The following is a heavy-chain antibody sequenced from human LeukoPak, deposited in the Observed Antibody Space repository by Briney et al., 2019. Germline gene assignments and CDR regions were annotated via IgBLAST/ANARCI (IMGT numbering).Heavy chain of an antibody. V-gene: IGHV1-3*01. CDR1: GYTFTTYA. D-gene: IGHD6-13*01. CDR3: ARDPIGSRWPYYFDY. J-gene: IGHJ4*02. CDR2: INAGNGNT. Sequence: ASVKVSCKASGYTFTTYAIHWVRQAPGQRLEWMGWINAGNGNTKYSQKFQARVTITGDTSASTAYMELSSLRSEDTAVYYCARDPIGSRWPYYFDYWGQGTLVTVSS.